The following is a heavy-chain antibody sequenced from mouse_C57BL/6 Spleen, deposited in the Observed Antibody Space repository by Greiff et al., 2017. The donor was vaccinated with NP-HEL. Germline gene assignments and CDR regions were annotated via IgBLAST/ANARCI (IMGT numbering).Heavy chain of an antibody. CDR2: INPSTGGT. CDR3: ASNDYDEGDY. Sequence: VQLQQSGPELVKPGASVKLSCKASGYSFTGYYMNWVKQSPEKSLEWIGEINPSTGGTTYNQKFKAKATLTVDKSSSTAYMQLKSLTSEDSAVYYCASNDYDEGDYWGQGTSVTVSS. D-gene: IGHD2-4*01. V-gene: IGHV1-42*01. CDR1: GYSFTGYY. J-gene: IGHJ4*01.